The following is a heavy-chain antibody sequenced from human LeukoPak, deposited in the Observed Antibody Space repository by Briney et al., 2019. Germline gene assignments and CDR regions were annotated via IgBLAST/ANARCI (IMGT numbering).Heavy chain of an antibody. V-gene: IGHV4-39*07. J-gene: IGHJ4*02. D-gene: IGHD6-13*01. CDR3: ARSRRSWSTFDY. Sequence: SETLSLTCTVSGGSISSSSYYWGWIRQAPGKGPEWIGSIYYSGSTYYDPSLKSRVTISVDTSKNQFSLKLTSVTATDTAVYYCARSRRSWSTFDYWGQGTLVTVSS. CDR1: GGSISSSSYY. CDR2: IYYSGST.